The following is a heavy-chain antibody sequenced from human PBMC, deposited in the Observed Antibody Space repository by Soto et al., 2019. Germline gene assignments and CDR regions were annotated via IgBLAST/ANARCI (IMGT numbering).Heavy chain of an antibody. D-gene: IGHD3-16*01. CDR1: GFTFSSYV. CDR2: FGGSGGST. J-gene: IGHJ4*02. CDR3: AKDHLGGYDY. Sequence: EVQLLESGGGLVQPGGSLRLSCAASGFTFSSYVMSWVRQAPGKGLEWVSAFGGSGGSTYYADSVEGRFTISRDNSKNTLYLQMNSLRAEDTAVYYCAKDHLGGYDYWGQGTLVTVSS. V-gene: IGHV3-23*01.